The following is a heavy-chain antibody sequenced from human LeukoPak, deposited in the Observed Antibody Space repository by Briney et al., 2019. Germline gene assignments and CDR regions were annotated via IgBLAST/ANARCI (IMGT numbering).Heavy chain of an antibody. J-gene: IGHJ4*02. Sequence: PGGSLRLSCVASGISFSSNWMHWVRQAPGKGLVWVSRINSDGSITNYADSVKGRFTISRDNAKNTLYLQMNSLRADDTAVYYCGSSSTTCCDYWGQGALVTVSS. CDR3: GSSSTTCCDY. D-gene: IGHD2-2*01. V-gene: IGHV3-74*01. CDR2: INSDGSIT. CDR1: GISFSSNW.